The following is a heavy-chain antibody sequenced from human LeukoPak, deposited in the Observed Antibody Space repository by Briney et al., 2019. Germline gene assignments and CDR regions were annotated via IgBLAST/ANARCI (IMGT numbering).Heavy chain of an antibody. V-gene: IGHV3-53*01. CDR1: GFTVSSNY. J-gene: IGHJ6*03. D-gene: IGHD3-16*01. CDR3: AKTQDWGSRYYYYYRDV. CDR2: IYSGGST. Sequence: PGGSLRLSCAASGFTVSSNYMSWVRQAPGKGLEWVSVIYSGGSTYYADSVKGRFTNSTNNSKNTLYLQINSLRAEDTAVYYCAKTQDWGSRYYYYYRDVWGKGTTVTVSS.